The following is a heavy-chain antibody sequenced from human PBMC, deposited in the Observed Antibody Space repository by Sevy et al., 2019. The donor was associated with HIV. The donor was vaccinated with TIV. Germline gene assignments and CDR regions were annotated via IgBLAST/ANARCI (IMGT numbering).Heavy chain of an antibody. CDR2: ISYDGSNK. CDR1: GFTFSSYA. CDR3: VRDLYAVDTAMVTWGYYYGMDV. V-gene: IGHV3-30-3*01. J-gene: IGHJ6*02. Sequence: GGSLRLSCAASGFTFSSYAMHWVRQAPGKGLEWVAVISYDGSNKYYADSVKGRFTISRDNSKNTLYLQMNSLRAEDTAVYYCVRDLYAVDTAMVTWGYYYGMDVWGQGTTVTVSS. D-gene: IGHD5-18*01.